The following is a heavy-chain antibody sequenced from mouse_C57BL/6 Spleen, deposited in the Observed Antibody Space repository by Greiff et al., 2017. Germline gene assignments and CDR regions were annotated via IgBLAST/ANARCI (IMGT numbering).Heavy chain of an antibody. V-gene: IGHV3-6*01. CDR3: ASDLGYYGSERAWFAY. D-gene: IGHD1-1*01. CDR2: ISYDGSN. J-gene: IGHJ3*01. Sequence: ESGPGLVKPSQSLSLTCSVTGYSITSGYYWNWIRQFPGNKLEWMGYISYDGSNNYNPSLKNRISITRDTSKNQFFLKLNSVTTEDTATYYCASDLGYYGSERAWFAYWGQGTLVTVSA. CDR1: GYSITSGYY.